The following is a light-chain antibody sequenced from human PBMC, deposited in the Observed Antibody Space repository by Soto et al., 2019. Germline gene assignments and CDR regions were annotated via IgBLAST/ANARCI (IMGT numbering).Light chain of an antibody. Sequence: DIQLTQSPSTLSASVGDRVALTGRASQSISSWLAWYHQKPGKAPKLLIYDASSLESGVPSRFSGSGSGTEFTLTISSLQPDDFATYYCQQYNSYWTFGQGTKVDIK. J-gene: IGKJ1*01. CDR2: DAS. V-gene: IGKV1-5*01. CDR1: QSISSW. CDR3: QQYNSYWT.